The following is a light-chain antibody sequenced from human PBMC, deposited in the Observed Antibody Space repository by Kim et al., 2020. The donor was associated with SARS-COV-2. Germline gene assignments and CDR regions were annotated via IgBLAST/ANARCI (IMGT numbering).Light chain of an antibody. CDR1: QSSRCRF. CDR3: QHYGTSLIT. J-gene: IGKJ5*01. V-gene: IGKV3-20*01. CDR2: GAS. Sequence: GDSAPVACTASQSSRCRFLAVYEQRPGQDPRLLLYGASSRATVSPERFSGSGSGTDFTLTISRLEPEDFAVYFCQHYGTSLITFGQGTRLEIK.